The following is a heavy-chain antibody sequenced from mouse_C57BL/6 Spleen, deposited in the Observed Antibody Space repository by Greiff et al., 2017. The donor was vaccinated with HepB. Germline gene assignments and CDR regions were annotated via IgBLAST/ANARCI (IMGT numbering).Heavy chain of an antibody. J-gene: IGHJ2*01. CDR2: IDPSDSYT. V-gene: IGHV1-50*01. CDR3: ASHYYGSSYPFDY. CDR1: GYTFTSYW. Sequence: VQLQQPGAELVKPGASVKLSCKASGYTFTSYWMQWVKQRPGQGLEWIGEIDPSDSYTNYNQKFKGKATLTVDTSSSTAYMQLSSLTSEDSAVYYCASHYYGSSYPFDYWGQGTTLTVSS. D-gene: IGHD1-1*01.